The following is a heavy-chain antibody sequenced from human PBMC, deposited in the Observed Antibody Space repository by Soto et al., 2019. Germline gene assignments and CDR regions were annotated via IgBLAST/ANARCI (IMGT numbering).Heavy chain of an antibody. CDR1: GGSISSSNW. V-gene: IGHV4-4*02. Sequence: SETLSLTCAVSGGSISSSNWWSWVRQPPGKGLEWIGEVYRTGSANYNPSLKSRVTMSVDKSKNQFSLNLRSVTAADTAVYYCAINYIEPAMLDEKIYCFDYWGQGTMVTVYS. CDR2: VYRTGSA. D-gene: IGHD2-2*01. J-gene: IGHJ4*02. CDR3: AINYIEPAMLDEKIYCFDY.